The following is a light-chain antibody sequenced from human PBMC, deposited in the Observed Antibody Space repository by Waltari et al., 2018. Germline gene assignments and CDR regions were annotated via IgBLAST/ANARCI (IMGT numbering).Light chain of an antibody. Sequence: QSALTQPASVSGSPGQSITISCTGSSSDVGRYNFVLWYQQHPGKAPTLMIFDVTDRPSGVSDRFSGSKSGNTASLTISGLQPEDEADYYCSSHTTSSTLVFGGGTRVTVL. CDR2: DVT. CDR1: SSDVGRYNF. V-gene: IGLV2-14*03. J-gene: IGLJ2*01. CDR3: SSHTTSSTLV.